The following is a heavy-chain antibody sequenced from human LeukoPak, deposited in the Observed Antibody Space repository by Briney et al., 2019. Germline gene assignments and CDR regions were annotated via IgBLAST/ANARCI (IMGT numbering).Heavy chain of an antibody. J-gene: IGHJ6*02. Sequence: SETLSLTCAVYGGSFSGYYWSWIRQPPGKGLEGIGEINHSGSTNYNPSLKSRVTISVDTSKNQFSLKLSSVTAADTAVYYCARGPDIVVVPAAIYYGMDVWGQGTTVTVSS. CDR1: GGSFSGYY. CDR3: ARGPDIVVVPAAIYYGMDV. D-gene: IGHD2-2*01. V-gene: IGHV4-34*01. CDR2: INHSGST.